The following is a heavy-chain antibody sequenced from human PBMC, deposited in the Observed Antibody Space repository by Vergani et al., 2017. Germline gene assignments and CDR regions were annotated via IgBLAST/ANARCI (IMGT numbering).Heavy chain of an antibody. CDR3: ARVDTQVPATSHFYYMDV. Sequence: QVQLQESGPGVVKPSQTLSPTFAVSGGSISSGDHCWTWIRQRPGNGLEWIGYIFYSGTTYDNPSLRSRLTISVDTSQNQFSLKLMSVTATDTAVYYCARVDTQVPATSHFYYMDVWGKGTTVVVSS. V-gene: IGHV4-31*11. CDR1: GGSISSGDHC. CDR2: IFYSGTT. D-gene: IGHD6-25*01. J-gene: IGHJ6*03.